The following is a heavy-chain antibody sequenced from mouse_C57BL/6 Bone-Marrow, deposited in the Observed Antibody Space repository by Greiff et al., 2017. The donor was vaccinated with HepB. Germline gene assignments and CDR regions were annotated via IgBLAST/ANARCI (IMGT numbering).Heavy chain of an antibody. CDR3: AREGIYDGYYDY. Sequence: QVQLQQSGAELVKPGASVKLSCKASGYTFTSYWMQWVKQRPGQGLEWIGEIDPSDSYTNYNQKFKGKATLTVDTSSSTAYMQLSSLTSEDSAVYYCAREGIYDGYYDYWGQGTTLTVSS. D-gene: IGHD2-3*01. CDR2: IDPSDSYT. V-gene: IGHV1-50*01. J-gene: IGHJ2*01. CDR1: GYTFTSYW.